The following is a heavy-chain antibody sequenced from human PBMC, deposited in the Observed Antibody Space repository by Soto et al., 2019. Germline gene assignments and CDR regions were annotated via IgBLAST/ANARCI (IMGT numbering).Heavy chain of an antibody. Sequence: GGSLRLSCAASGFTFSGSAMHWVRQASGKGLEWVGRIRSKANSYATAYAASVKGRFTISRDDSKNTAYLQMNSLKTEDTAVYYCTADYGDYEFPPPFDYWGQGTLVTVSS. D-gene: IGHD4-17*01. J-gene: IGHJ4*02. CDR3: TADYGDYEFPPPFDY. CDR2: IRSKANSYAT. V-gene: IGHV3-73*01. CDR1: GFTFSGSA.